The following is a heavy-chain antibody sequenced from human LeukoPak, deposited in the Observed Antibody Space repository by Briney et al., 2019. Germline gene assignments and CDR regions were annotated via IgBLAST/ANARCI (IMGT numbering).Heavy chain of an antibody. D-gene: IGHD2-2*01. CDR3: ARERSGTRNFDY. CDR1: GFTFSSYS. J-gene: IGHJ4*02. V-gene: IGHV3-21*01. CDR2: ISSSSSYI. Sequence: GGSLRLSCAASGFTFSSYSMNWVRQAPGKGLEWVSSISSSSSYIYYADSVKGRFTISRDNAKNSLYLQMNSLRAEDTAVYYCARERSGTRNFDYWGQGTLVTVSS.